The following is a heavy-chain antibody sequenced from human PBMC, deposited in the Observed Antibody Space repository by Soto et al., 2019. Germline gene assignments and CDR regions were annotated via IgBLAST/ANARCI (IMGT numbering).Heavy chain of an antibody. CDR2: ISCSGGST. Sequence: EVQLLESGGGLVQPGGSLRLACAASGFTFSSYAMSWVRQAPGKGLEWFSAISCSGGSTYYADSVKGRFTISRDNSKNTLYLQMTSLRAEDTAVYYCARGIESDPWGQGTLVTVSS. CDR3: ARGIESDP. V-gene: IGHV3-23*01. D-gene: IGHD6-13*01. J-gene: IGHJ5*02. CDR1: GFTFSSYA.